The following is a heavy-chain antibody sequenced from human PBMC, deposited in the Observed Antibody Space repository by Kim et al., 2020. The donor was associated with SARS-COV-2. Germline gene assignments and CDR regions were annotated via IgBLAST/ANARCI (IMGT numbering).Heavy chain of an antibody. V-gene: IGHV1-18*01. J-gene: IGHJ5*02. D-gene: IGHD3-3*02. Sequence: TNYAQKLQGRVTMTTDTSTSTAYMELRSLRSDDTAVYYCARVIASNWFDPWGQGTLVTVSS. CDR3: ARVIASNWFDP. CDR2: T.